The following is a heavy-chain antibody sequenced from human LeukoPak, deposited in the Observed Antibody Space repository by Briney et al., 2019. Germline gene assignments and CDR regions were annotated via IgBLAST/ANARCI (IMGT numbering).Heavy chain of an antibody. D-gene: IGHD1-26*01. CDR3: ARDLFSGSYLGMNAFDI. CDR2: ISAYNGNT. J-gene: IGHJ3*02. Sequence: GASVKVSCKASGYTFTSYGISWVRQAPGQGLEWMGWISAYNGNTNYAQKLQGRVTMTTDTSTSTAYVELRSLRSDDTAVYYCARDLFSGSYLGMNAFDIWGQGTMVTVSS. CDR1: GYTFTSYG. V-gene: IGHV1-18*01.